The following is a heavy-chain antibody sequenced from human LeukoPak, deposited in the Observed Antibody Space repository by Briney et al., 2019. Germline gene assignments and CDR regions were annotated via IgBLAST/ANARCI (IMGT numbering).Heavy chain of an antibody. CDR2: INHSGST. CDR1: GGSFSGYY. CDR3: ARWEYYYGSGSYFTNWFDP. Sequence: SETLSLTCAVYGGSFSGYYWSWIRQPPGQGLEWIGEINHSGSTNYNPSLKSRVTISVDTSKNQFSLKLSSVSAADTAVYYCARWEYYYGSGSYFTNWFDPWGQGTLVTVSS. J-gene: IGHJ5*02. V-gene: IGHV4-34*01. D-gene: IGHD3-10*01.